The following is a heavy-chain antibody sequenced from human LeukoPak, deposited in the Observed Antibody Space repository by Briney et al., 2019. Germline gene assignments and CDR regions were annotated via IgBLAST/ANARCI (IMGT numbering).Heavy chain of an antibody. CDR3: AKVYYYYGMDV. CDR1: GFTFDDYA. J-gene: IGHJ6*02. Sequence: GGSLRLSCAASGFTFDDYAMHWVRQAPGKGLEWVSGISWNSGSIGCADSVKGRFTISRDNAKNSLYLQMNSLRAEDTALYYCAKVYYYYGMDVWGQGTTVTVSS. CDR2: ISWNSGSI. V-gene: IGHV3-9*01.